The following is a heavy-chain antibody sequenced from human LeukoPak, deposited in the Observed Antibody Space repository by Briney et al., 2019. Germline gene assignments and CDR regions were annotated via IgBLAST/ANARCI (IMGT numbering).Heavy chain of an antibody. J-gene: IGHJ3*02. CDR1: GDSISSAFYY. V-gene: IGHV4-31*03. CDR2: IYHSGTT. D-gene: IGHD4-23*01. Sequence: SETLSLTCTVSGDSISSAFYYWSWIRQHPGKGLEWIGYIYHSGTTYYNPSLKTRVTMSLDTSRNQFSLKVYSATAADTAVYYCARNLGAVVTPGWAYDIWGQGTMVTVS. CDR3: ARNLGAVVTPGWAYDI.